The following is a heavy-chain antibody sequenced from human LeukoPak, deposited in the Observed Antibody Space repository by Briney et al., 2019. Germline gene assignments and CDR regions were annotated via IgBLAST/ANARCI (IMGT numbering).Heavy chain of an antibody. CDR3: ARGRGTYGLYYFDY. D-gene: IGHD3-10*01. CDR1: GFTFSTFW. Sequence: GGSLRLSCTASGFTFSTFWMTWVRQAPGQGLEWVANIKQDGSEQYYVDSVKGRFTISRDNAKNSLSLQMNGLRAEDTALYYCARGRGTYGLYYFDYWGQGSLVTVSS. CDR2: IKQDGSEQ. J-gene: IGHJ4*02. V-gene: IGHV3-7*04.